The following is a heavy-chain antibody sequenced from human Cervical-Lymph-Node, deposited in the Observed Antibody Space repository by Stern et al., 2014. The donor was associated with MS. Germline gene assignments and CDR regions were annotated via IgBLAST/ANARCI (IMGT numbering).Heavy chain of an antibody. CDR2: IYPGASEA. Sequence: EVQLVESGAEVKKPGEFLKISCKGSGYSFTNYWIGWARQLPGKGLEWMGIIYPGASEARYSPSFQGQVTISADNSISTAYLQWSSLKASDTAMYYCARGSGRDFFDYWGQGTLVTVSS. J-gene: IGHJ4*02. D-gene: IGHD3-3*01. CDR1: GYSFTNYW. V-gene: IGHV5-51*01. CDR3: ARGSGRDFFDY.